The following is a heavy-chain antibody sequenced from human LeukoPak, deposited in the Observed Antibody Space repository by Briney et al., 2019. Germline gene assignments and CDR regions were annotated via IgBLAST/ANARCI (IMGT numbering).Heavy chain of an antibody. V-gene: IGHV3-30*02. CDR3: AKDAQLLPDRQFDY. D-gene: IGHD2-2*01. J-gene: IGHJ4*02. Sequence: PGGSLRLSCAVSGFTFSSYGMHWVRQAPGKGLEWVAFIRYDGSNKYYAGSVKGRFTISRDNSKNTLYLQMNSLRAEDTAVYYCAKDAQLLPDRQFDYWGQGTLVTVSS. CDR2: IRYDGSNK. CDR1: GFTFSSYG.